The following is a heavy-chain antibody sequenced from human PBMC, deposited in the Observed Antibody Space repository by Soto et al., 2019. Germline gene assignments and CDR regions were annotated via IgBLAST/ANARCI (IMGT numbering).Heavy chain of an antibody. J-gene: IGHJ4*02. V-gene: IGHV3-74*01. CDR3: TTLATPTDH. CDR2: IDSDGRSP. CDR1: GFSGYW. Sequence: GSLRLSCAASGFSGYWMHWVRQVPGKGLEWVSEIDSDGRSPSYADSVRGRFTISRDNSKNTLFLHMNSLRAGDTAIYYCTTLATPTDHWGQGTLVTVSS. D-gene: IGHD3-3*02.